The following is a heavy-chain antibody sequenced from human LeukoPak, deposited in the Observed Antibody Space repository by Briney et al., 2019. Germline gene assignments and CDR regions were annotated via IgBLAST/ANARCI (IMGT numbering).Heavy chain of an antibody. CDR3: ARDRGLRFLEWLSFDY. D-gene: IGHD3-3*01. V-gene: IGHV3-48*03. CDR2: ISSSGSTI. J-gene: IGHJ4*02. CDR1: GFTFSSYE. Sequence: PGGSLRLSCAASGFTFSSYEMNWVRQAPGKGLEWVSYISSSGSTIYYADPVKGRFTISRDNAKNSLYLQMNSLRAEDTAVYYCARDRGLRFLEWLSFDYWGQGTLVTVSS.